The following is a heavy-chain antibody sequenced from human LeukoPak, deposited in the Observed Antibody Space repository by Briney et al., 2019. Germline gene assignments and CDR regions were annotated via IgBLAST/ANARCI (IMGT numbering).Heavy chain of an antibody. J-gene: IGHJ4*02. Sequence: ASVKVSCKASGYTFTSYDINWVRQATGQGLEWMGWMNPKSGNAGYAQKFQGRVIMTRNTSISTAYMELSSLRYEDPAVYYCARRGSASEIDYWGQGALVTVSS. CDR2: MNPKSGNA. CDR3: ARRGSASEIDY. V-gene: IGHV1-8*01. CDR1: GYTFTSYD. D-gene: IGHD6-25*01.